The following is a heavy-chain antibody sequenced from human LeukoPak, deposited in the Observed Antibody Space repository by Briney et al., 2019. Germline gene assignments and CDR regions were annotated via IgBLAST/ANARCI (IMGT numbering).Heavy chain of an antibody. J-gene: IGHJ4*02. CDR1: GFTFSSYG. Sequence: GGSLRLSCAASGFTFSSYGIHWVRQAPGKGLEWVAFIRYDGGNKYYADSVKGRFTISRDNSKNTLYLQMNSLRAEDTAVYYCAKFSRVAGITDDYFDYWGQGTLVTVSS. V-gene: IGHV3-30*02. D-gene: IGHD1-14*01. CDR2: IRYDGGNK. CDR3: AKFSRVAGITDDYFDY.